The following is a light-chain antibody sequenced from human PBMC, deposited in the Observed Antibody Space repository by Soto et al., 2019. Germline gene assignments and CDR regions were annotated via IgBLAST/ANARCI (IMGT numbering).Light chain of an antibody. J-gene: IGLJ1*01. CDR1: SSDVGNYDY. CDR3: TSYTPSSTYV. CDR2: AVS. V-gene: IGLV2-14*03. Sequence: QSALTQPASVSGSPGQSITISCTGTSSDVGNYDYVSWYQQYPGKAPKLMIYAVSRRPSGVSNRFSGSKSGNTASLTISGLQAEDEADYYCTSYTPSSTYVFGTGTK.